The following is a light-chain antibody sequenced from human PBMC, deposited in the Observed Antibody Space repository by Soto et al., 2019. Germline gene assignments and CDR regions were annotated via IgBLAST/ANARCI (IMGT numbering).Light chain of an antibody. CDR3: QQYYSNPLS. CDR2: WAS. V-gene: IGKV4-1*01. Sequence: DIVMTRSPDSLAVSLSERATITCKSSQSFLSSSNNKNYLAWYQQRPGQPPKLLIYWASTRESGVPDRFSGSGSGTDFTLTISSLQAEDVAVYYCQQYYSNPLSFGGGTKVDIK. CDR1: QSFLSSSNNKNY. J-gene: IGKJ4*01.